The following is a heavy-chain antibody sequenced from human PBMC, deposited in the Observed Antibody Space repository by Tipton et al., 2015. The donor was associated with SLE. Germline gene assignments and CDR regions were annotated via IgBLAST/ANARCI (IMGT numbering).Heavy chain of an antibody. D-gene: IGHD7-27*01. CDR1: GFTFSSYG. CDR3: AKDGTGDFDY. V-gene: IGHV3-30*18. J-gene: IGHJ4*02. Sequence: SLRLSCAASGFTFSSYGMHWVRQAPGKGLEWVAVISYDGSNKYYADSVKGRFTISRDNSKNTLYLQMNSLRVEDTAVYYCAKDGTGDFDYWGQGTLVTVSS. CDR2: ISYDGSNK.